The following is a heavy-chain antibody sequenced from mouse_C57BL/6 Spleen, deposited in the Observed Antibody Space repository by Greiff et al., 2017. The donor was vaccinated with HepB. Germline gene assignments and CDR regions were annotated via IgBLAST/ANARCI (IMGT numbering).Heavy chain of an antibody. Sequence: QVQLKQSGAELAKPGASVKLSCKASGYTFTSYWMHWVKQRPGQGLEWIGYINPSSGYTKYNQKFKDKATLTADKSSSTAYMQLSSLTYEDSAVYYCARGDGSSYEYFDVWGTGTTVTVSS. CDR1: GYTFTSYW. CDR2: INPSSGYT. D-gene: IGHD1-1*01. CDR3: ARGDGSSYEYFDV. J-gene: IGHJ1*03. V-gene: IGHV1-7*01.